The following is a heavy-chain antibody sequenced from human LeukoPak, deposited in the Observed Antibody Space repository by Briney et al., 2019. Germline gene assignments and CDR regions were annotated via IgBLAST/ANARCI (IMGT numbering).Heavy chain of an antibody. J-gene: IGHJ3*02. CDR3: ARGAHYYGSGIIRDAFDI. CDR1: GFTFSSYG. CDR2: IWYDGSNK. V-gene: IGHV3-33*01. D-gene: IGHD3-10*01. Sequence: GGSLRLSCAASGFTFSSYGMHWVRQAPGKGREWVAVIWYDGSNKYYADSVKGRFTISRDNSKNTLYLQMNSLRAEDTAVYYCARGAHYYGSGIIRDAFDIWGQGTMVTVSS.